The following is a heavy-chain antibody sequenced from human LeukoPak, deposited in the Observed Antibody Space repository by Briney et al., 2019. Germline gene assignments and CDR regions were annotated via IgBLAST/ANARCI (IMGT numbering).Heavy chain of an antibody. CDR1: GGSITSGGYC. CDR2: IYYSGGT. V-gene: IGHV4-31*02. CDR3: ARVRQLGATGAFDM. Sequence: SETLCLSCTVSGGSITSGGYCWNCIRHHPGKGREWNVNIYYSGGTTYNPSPQRRIITTVVTSKNQFSLKRSSVTAADTDVYYCARVRQLGATGAFDMWGEGTVVTVS. J-gene: IGHJ3*02. D-gene: IGHD1-26*01.